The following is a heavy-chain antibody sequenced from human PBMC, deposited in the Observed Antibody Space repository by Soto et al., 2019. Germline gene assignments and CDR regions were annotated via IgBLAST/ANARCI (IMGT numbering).Heavy chain of an antibody. CDR3: ARFPFDSNDWTNPRYFDI. V-gene: IGHV4-34*01. CDR2: INHSGIT. D-gene: IGHD3-22*01. J-gene: IGHJ4*02. Sequence: GSLRLSCAASGFTFSSYAMSWVRQPPGKGLEWIGEINHSGITNYSPSLKSRVTMSVDTSKNQFSLKLTSVTAADTALYYCARFPFDSNDWTNPRYFDIWGQGTLVTV. CDR1: GFTFSSYA.